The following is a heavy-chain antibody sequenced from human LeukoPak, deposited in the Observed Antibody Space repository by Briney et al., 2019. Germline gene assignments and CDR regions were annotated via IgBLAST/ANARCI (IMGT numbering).Heavy chain of an antibody. D-gene: IGHD3-10*01. J-gene: IGHJ4*02. V-gene: IGHV3-48*03. CDR1: GFTFSSYE. CDR3: ARDLYGSGSFDY. CDR2: ISSSGSTI. Sequence: GGSLRLSRAAPGFTFSSYEMNWVRQAPGKGLEWVSYISSSGSTIYYADSVKGRFTISRDNAKNSLYLQMNSLRAEDTAVYYCARDLYGSGSFDYWGQGTLVTVSS.